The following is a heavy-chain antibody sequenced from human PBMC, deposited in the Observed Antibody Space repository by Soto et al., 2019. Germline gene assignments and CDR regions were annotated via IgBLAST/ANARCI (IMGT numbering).Heavy chain of an antibody. D-gene: IGHD2-2*01. J-gene: IGHJ6*03. V-gene: IGHV4-59*01. CDR3: ARGRPQKGGYCSSTSFYSYYYYYMDV. CDR2: IYYSGST. Sequence: QVQLQESGPGLVKPSETLSLTCTVSGGSISSYYWSWIRQPPGKGLEWIGYIYYSGSTNYNPSLKSRVTISVATSKNQFSLKLSSVTAAGTAVYYCARGRPQKGGYCSSTSFYSYYYYYMDVWGKGTTVTVSS. CDR1: GGSISSYY.